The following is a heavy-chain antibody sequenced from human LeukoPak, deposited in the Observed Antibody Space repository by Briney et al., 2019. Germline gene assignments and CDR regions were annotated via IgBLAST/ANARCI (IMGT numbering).Heavy chain of an antibody. V-gene: IGHV1-18*01. Sequence: ASVKVSCTASGYTFTSYGISWVRQAPGQGLEWMGWISAYNGNTNYAQKLQGRVTMTTDTSTSTAYMELRSLRSDDTAVYYCERDWYCSSTICYCSGPINNSWFDPWGQGTLVTVSS. CDR1: GYTFTSYG. D-gene: IGHD2-2*01. CDR3: ERDWYCSSTICYCSGPINNSWFDP. CDR2: ISAYNGNT. J-gene: IGHJ5*02.